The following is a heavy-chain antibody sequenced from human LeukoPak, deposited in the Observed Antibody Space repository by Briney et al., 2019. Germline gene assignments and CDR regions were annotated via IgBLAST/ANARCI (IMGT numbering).Heavy chain of an antibody. J-gene: IGHJ4*02. CDR1: GFTFGAYS. CDR2: ISSSSTYI. Sequence: GGSLRLSCAASGFTFGAYSMNWVREAPGKGLEWVSSISSSSTYIHYADSVKGRFTISRDNAKKSLYLQMNSLRAEDTAVYHCAREGRESSGYDYWGQGTLVTVSS. V-gene: IGHV3-21*01. CDR3: AREGRESSGYDY. D-gene: IGHD3-22*01.